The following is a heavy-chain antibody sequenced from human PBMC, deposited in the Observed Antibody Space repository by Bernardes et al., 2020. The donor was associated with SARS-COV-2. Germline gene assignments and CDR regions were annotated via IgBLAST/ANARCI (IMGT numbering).Heavy chain of an antibody. CDR2: IYYSGST. J-gene: IGHJ2*01. CDR1: GGSISSYY. Sequence: SETLSLTCTVSGGSISSYYWSWIRQPPGKGLEWIGYIYYSGSTNYNPSLKSRVTISVDTSKNQFSLKLSSVTAADTAVYYCARRRIKWEGNDLWGRGTLVTVSS. V-gene: IGHV4-59*08. D-gene: IGHD1-26*01. CDR3: ARRRIKWEGNDL.